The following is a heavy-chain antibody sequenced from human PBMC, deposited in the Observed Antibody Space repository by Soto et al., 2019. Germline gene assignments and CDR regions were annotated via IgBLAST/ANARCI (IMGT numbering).Heavy chain of an antibody. CDR2: IYNSGST. CDR1: DDSVSSGSYY. Sequence: PSETLSLTCTVSDDSVSSGSYYWSWIRQPPGKGLEWIGYIYNSGSTYYNPSLKSRVTISVDRSKNQFSLKLSSVTAADTAVYYCAREGIAAAGTTYYYYGMDVWGQGTTVTVSS. D-gene: IGHD6-13*01. V-gene: IGHV4-61*01. J-gene: IGHJ6*02. CDR3: AREGIAAAGTTYYYYGMDV.